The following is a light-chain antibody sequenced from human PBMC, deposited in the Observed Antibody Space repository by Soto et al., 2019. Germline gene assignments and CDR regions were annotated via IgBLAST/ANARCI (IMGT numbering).Light chain of an antibody. CDR3: QQLETYPLT. CDR1: QGISSA. CDR2: DVF. V-gene: IGKV1-13*02. J-gene: IGKJ5*01. Sequence: AILVTQSPSSLSASVGDTVTITCRASQGISSAFAWYQQKPGKVPRRLIYDVFNLQSGVPSRLSGSGSGTDFTLTISRLQPEDFATYYCQQLETYPLTFGQGTRLEVK.